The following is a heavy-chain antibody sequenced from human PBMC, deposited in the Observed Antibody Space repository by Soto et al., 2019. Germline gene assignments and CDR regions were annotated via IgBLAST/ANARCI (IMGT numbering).Heavy chain of an antibody. CDR3: VKSSRVTTAIDEL. Sequence: GGSLRLSCAASGFTFSSYTMRWVRQAPGKGLEWVSSISGSGDTTYSADSVKGRFTISRDNSKNTLYLHMTSLRAEDTPLYYCVKSSRVTTAIDELWGQGSLLTVHS. J-gene: IGHJ4*02. D-gene: IGHD2-2*01. CDR2: ISGSGDTT. CDR1: GFTFSSYT. V-gene: IGHV3-23*01.